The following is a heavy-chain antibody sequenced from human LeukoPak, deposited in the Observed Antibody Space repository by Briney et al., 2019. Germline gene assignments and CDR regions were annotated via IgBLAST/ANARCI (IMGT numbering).Heavy chain of an antibody. V-gene: IGHV3-7*01. Sequence: PGGSLRLSCDASGFTFSAYWMSWVRQAPGKGLEWVANINQDGTAKNFVDSVKGRFTISRDNAKNSVSLQMSSLRVDDTAVYYCARGVEPLAANTLAYWGQGTLVTVSS. CDR1: GFTFSAYW. D-gene: IGHD1-14*01. CDR2: INQDGTAK. J-gene: IGHJ4*02. CDR3: ARGVEPLAANTLAY.